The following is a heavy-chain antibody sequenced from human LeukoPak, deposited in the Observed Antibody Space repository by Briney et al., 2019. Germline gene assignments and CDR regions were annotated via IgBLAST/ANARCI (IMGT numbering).Heavy chain of an antibody. V-gene: IGHV5-51*01. Sequence: GESLKISCQASGYTFTTYWIGWVRQMPGKGLECMGIIYPGDSDTRYSPSFQGQVTISADKSISAAYLQWSSLKASDTAMYYCARNQNYGSGSSHFDYWGQGTLVTVSS. CDR1: GYTFTTYW. CDR3: ARNQNYGSGSSHFDY. CDR2: IYPGDSDT. D-gene: IGHD3-10*01. J-gene: IGHJ4*02.